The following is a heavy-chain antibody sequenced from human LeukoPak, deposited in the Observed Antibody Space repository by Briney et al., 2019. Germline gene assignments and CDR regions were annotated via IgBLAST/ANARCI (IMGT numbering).Heavy chain of an antibody. CDR3: ARLALGCSSPSCHDY. Sequence: GASVKVSCKASGYSFTSYYMHWVRQAPGQGLEWMGVVNPSGGSTSYAQKLQGRVTVTSDTSTSTVYMELSSLRSEVTAMYYCARLALGCSSPSCHDYWGQGTLVTVSS. J-gene: IGHJ4*02. V-gene: IGHV1-46*01. CDR1: GYSFTSYY. D-gene: IGHD2-2*01. CDR2: VNPSGGST.